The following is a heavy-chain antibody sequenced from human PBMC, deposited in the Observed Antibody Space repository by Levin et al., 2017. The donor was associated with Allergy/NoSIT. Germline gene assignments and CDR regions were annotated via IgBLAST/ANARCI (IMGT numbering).Heavy chain of an antibody. V-gene: IGHV3-9*01. D-gene: IGHD6-6*01. CDR3: AKDLHSSSSQRDSYYYYYGMDV. J-gene: IGHJ6*02. CDR2: ISWNSGSI. Sequence: HSGGSLRLSCAASGFTFDDYAMHWVRQAPGKGLEWVSGISWNSGSIGYADSVKGRFTISRDNAKNSLYLQMNSLRAEDTALYYCAKDLHSSSSQRDSYYYYYGMDVWGQGTTVTVSS. CDR1: GFTFDDYA.